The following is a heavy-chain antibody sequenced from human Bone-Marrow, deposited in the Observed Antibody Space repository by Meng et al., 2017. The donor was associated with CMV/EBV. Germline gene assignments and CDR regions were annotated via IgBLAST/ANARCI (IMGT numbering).Heavy chain of an antibody. CDR1: GGSIRSGGYY. J-gene: IGHJ5*02. Sequence: SGGSIRSGGYYWSWIRQHPGKGLEWIGYIYYSGSTYSNPSLKSRVTISVDTSKNQFSLKLSSVTAADTAVYYCAREWISSPYNWFDPWGQGTLVTVSS. CDR2: IYYSGST. CDR3: AREWISSPYNWFDP. V-gene: IGHV4-31*02. D-gene: IGHD5-12*01.